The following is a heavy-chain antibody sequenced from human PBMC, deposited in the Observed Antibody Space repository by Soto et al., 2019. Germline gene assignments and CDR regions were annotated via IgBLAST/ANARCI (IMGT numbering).Heavy chain of an antibody. CDR3: ARDGLPDDFRSGGYWFDP. V-gene: IGHV3-30-3*01. CDR1: GFTFSTFA. D-gene: IGHD3-3*01. CDR2: ISHDGRIE. J-gene: IGHJ5*02. Sequence: GGSLRLSCAASGFTFSTFALHWVRQAPGEGLEWVALISHDGRIEKYADSVKGRFTISRNNSKNTVYMQMDRLRVDDTGVYYCARDGLPDDFRSGGYWFDPWGQGTQVTVSS.